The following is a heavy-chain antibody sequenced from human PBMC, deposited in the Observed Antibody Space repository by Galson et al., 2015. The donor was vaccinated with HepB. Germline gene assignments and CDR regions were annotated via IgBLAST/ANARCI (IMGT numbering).Heavy chain of an antibody. CDR3: ARDWLGLRFLVHYYGMDV. D-gene: IGHD3-3*01. V-gene: IGHV1-18*01. CDR2: ISAYNGNT. Sequence: CKASGYTFTSYGISWVRQAPGQGLEWMGWISAYNGNTNYAQKLQGRVTMTTDTSTSTAYMELRSLRSDDTAVYYCARDWLGLRFLVHYYGMDVWGQGTTVTVSS. CDR1: GYTFTSYG. J-gene: IGHJ6*02.